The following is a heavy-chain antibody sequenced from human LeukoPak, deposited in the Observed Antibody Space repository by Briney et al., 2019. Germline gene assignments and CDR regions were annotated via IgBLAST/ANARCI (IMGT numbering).Heavy chain of an antibody. D-gene: IGHD2/OR15-2a*01. CDR1: GFIFSNAW. Sequence: GESLRLSCAASGFIFSNAWMSWVRQAPGKGLECVGRIKSKSDGGTTEYAAPVKGRFSISRDDSKNTLYLQMNSLKTDDTAVYYCTFYTSGGFDIWGQGTMVTVSS. V-gene: IGHV3-15*01. CDR3: TFYTSGGFDI. J-gene: IGHJ3*02. CDR2: IKSKSDGGTT.